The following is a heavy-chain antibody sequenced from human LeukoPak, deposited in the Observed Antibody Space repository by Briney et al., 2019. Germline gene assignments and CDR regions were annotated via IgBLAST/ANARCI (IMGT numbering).Heavy chain of an antibody. J-gene: IGHJ3*02. D-gene: IGHD2-15*01. V-gene: IGHV3-33*01. CDR1: GFTFSSYG. Sequence: HPGRSLRLSCAASGFTFSSYGMHWVRQAPGKGLEWVAVIWYDGSNKYYADSVKGRFTISRDNSKNTLYLQMNSLRAEDTAVYYCAREWDIVVVVAATPAAFDIWGQGTMVTVSS. CDR3: AREWDIVVVVAATPAAFDI. CDR2: IWYDGSNK.